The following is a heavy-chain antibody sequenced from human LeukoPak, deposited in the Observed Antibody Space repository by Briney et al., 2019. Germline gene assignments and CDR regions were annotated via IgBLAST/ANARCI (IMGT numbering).Heavy chain of an antibody. D-gene: IGHD1-26*01. CDR1: GFTFSSYG. CDR2: IWYDGSNK. J-gene: IGHJ4*02. Sequence: GGSLRLSCAASGFTFSSYGMHWVRQAPGKGLEWVAVIWYDGSNKYYADSVKGRFTISRDNSKNTLYLRMNSLRAEDTAVYYCASATSGSYYPDYWGQGTLVTVSS. V-gene: IGHV3-33*01. CDR3: ASATSGSYYPDY.